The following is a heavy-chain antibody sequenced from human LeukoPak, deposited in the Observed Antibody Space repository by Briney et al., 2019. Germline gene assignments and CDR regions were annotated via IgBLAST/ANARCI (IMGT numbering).Heavy chain of an antibody. CDR3: ARVPGGTTWPFDY. CDR2: INPSGGST. J-gene: IGHJ4*02. Sequence: ASVKVSCKASGYTFTTYYMHCVRHAPGQGLEWLGIINPSGGSTSYSQKFQGRVTITRDMSTSTVYMELSSLTSEDTAVYYCARVPGGTTWPFDYWGQGTLVTVSS. D-gene: IGHD1-14*01. V-gene: IGHV1-46*01. CDR1: GYTFTTYY.